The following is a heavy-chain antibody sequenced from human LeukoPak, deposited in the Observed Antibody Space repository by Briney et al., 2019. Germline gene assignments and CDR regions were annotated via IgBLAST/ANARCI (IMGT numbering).Heavy chain of an antibody. CDR2: INSDGSST. CDR3: ARVARWDSRGYLFDY. J-gene: IGHJ4*02. CDR1: GFTFSSYW. Sequence: GGSLRLSCAASGFTFSSYWMHWVRQAPGKGLVWVSCINSDGSSTRYADSVKGRFTISRENAKNTLYLQMNSLRAEDTAVYYCARVARWDSRGYLFDYWGQGTLVTVSS. D-gene: IGHD3-22*01. V-gene: IGHV3-74*01.